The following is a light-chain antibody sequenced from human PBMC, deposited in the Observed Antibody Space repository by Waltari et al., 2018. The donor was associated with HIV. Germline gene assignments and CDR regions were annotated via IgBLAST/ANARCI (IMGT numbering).Light chain of an antibody. CDR1: SSYVDTF. V-gene: IGLV2-11*01. CDR2: DVN. CDR3: CSHAGNFIFA. Sequence: QSALTQPHSVSGSPGQSLTISCTGTSSYVDTFVSWYQQHPGKAPTVIIYDVNKRPSGVPDRCSGAKSGNTAFLTISGLQAEDEADYHCCSHAGNFIFAFGSGTKVTVL. J-gene: IGLJ1*01.